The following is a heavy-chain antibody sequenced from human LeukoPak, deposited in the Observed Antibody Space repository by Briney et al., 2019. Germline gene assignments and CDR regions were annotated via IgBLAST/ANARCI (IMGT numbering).Heavy chain of an antibody. Sequence: PSETLSLTCAVYGGSFSGYYWSWIRQPPGKGLEWIGEINHSGSTNYNPSLESRVTISVDTSKNQFSLKLSSVTAADTAVYYCARGPHGSGSSRPFDYWGQGTLVTVSS. J-gene: IGHJ4*02. V-gene: IGHV4-34*01. CDR1: GGSFSGYY. CDR3: ARGPHGSGSSRPFDY. D-gene: IGHD3-10*01. CDR2: INHSGST.